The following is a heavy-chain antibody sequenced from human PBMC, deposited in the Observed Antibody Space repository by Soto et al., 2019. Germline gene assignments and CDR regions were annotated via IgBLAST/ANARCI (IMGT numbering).Heavy chain of an antibody. D-gene: IGHD6-6*01. Sequence: PWGALRLSCAASGFTFSSYDMHRVRQATGKGLEWVSAIGTAGDTYYPGSVKGRFTISRENAKNSLYLQMNSLRARDTAVYYCARDLYSSSSGDYYYYGMDVWGQGTTVTVSS. CDR3: ARDLYSSSSGDYYYYGMDV. CDR1: GFTFSSYD. V-gene: IGHV3-13*01. J-gene: IGHJ6*02. CDR2: IGTAGDT.